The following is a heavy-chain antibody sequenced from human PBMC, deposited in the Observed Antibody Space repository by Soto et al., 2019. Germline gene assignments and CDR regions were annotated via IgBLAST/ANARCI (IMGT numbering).Heavy chain of an antibody. CDR1: GFTFSSYA. J-gene: IGHJ4*02. CDR2: ISYDGSNK. V-gene: IGHV3-30-3*01. CDR3: ARDGGLEQPEDY. Sequence: QVQLVESGGGVVQPGRSLRLSCAASGFTFSSYAMHWVRQAPGKGLEWVAVISYDGSNKYYADSVKGRFTISRDNSKNTLYLQMNRLRAEDTAVYYCARDGGLEQPEDYWGQGTLVTVSS. D-gene: IGHD3-16*01.